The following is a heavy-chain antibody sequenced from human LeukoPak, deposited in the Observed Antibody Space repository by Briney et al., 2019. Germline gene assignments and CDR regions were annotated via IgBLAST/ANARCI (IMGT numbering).Heavy chain of an antibody. Sequence: ASVKVSCKASGYTFTSYDINWVRQATGQGLEWMGWMNPNSGNTGYAQKFQGRVTMTRNTSISTAYMELSSLRSEDTAVYYCARGFLSRWLQMSYYFQHWGQGTLVTFSS. CDR3: ARGFLSRWLQMSYYFQH. CDR2: MNPNSGNT. D-gene: IGHD5-24*01. V-gene: IGHV1-8*01. J-gene: IGHJ1*01. CDR1: GYTFTSYD.